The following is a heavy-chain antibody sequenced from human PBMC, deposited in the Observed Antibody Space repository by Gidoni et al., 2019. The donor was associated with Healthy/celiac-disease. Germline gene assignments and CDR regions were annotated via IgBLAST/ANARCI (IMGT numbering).Heavy chain of an antibody. D-gene: IGHD1-26*01. CDR2: IPYDGSNK. V-gene: IGHV3-30*18. CDR1: GFTFSSYG. CDR3: AKVGATMMGYFDY. J-gene: IGHJ4*02. Sequence: QVQLVESGGGVVQPGRSLRLSCAASGFTFSSYGMHWVRQAPGKGLEWLAVIPYDGSNKYYADSVKGRFTISRDNSKNTLYLQMNSRRAEDTAVYYCAKVGATMMGYFDYWGQGTLVTVSS.